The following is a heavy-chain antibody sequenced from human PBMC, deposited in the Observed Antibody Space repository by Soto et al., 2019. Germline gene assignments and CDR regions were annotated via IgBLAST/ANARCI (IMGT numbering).Heavy chain of an antibody. J-gene: IGHJ4*02. V-gene: IGHV1-8*01. CDR3: ARGRFYSATSTCFAY. Sequence: ASVKVSCKASGYTFTNYDINWVRQAPGQGLEWMGWVSPNSGNTVYAQEFQDRVTLTRDTPISTAYMELSNLRFEDPAMYYCARGRFYSATSTCFAYWGQRTPVTVAS. D-gene: IGHD6-13*01. CDR2: VSPNSGNT. CDR1: GYTFTNYD.